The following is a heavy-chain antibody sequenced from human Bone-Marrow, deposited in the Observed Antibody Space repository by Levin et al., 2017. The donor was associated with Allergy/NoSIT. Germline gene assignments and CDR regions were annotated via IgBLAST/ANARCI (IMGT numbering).Heavy chain of an antibody. J-gene: IGHJ6*03. D-gene: IGHD3-10*01. CDR2: IYYSGST. CDR1: GGSISSYY. Sequence: PSETLSLTCTVSGGSISSYYWSWIRQPPGKGLEWIGYIYYSGSTNYNPSLKSRVTISVDTSKNQFSLKLSSVTAADTAVYYCARVRAEYYYGSGSYYNHYYYYMDVWGKGTTVTVSS. CDR3: ARVRAEYYYGSGSYYNHYYYYMDV. V-gene: IGHV4-59*01.